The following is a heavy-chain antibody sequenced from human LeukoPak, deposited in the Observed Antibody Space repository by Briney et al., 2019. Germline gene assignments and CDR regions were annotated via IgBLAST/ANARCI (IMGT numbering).Heavy chain of an antibody. J-gene: IGHJ5*02. D-gene: IGHD5-18*01. V-gene: IGHV4-59*01. CDR3: ARDKAHTYGRYFDP. CDR1: GLTFSSYS. CDR2: ISFGNT. Sequence: GSLRLSCAASGLTFSSYSMNWVRQAPGKGLEWIGYISFGNTDYNPSLKSRVTISVDTSKNQFSLQLTSVTAADTAVYYCARDKAHTYGRYFDPWSQGTLVAVSS.